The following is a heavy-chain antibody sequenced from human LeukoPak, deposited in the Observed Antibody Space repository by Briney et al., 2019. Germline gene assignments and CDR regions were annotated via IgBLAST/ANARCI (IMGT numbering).Heavy chain of an antibody. Sequence: SGGSLRLSCTASGFTFGDYAMSRVRQAPGKGLEWVGFIGSKAYGGTTEYAASVKGRFTISRDDSKSIAYLQMNSLKTEDTAVYYCTRAGGGYDILTGYPGLYYYYMDVWGKGTTVTISS. D-gene: IGHD3-9*01. V-gene: IGHV3-49*04. CDR3: TRAGGGYDILTGYPGLYYYYMDV. CDR2: IGSKAYGGTT. CDR1: GFTFGDYA. J-gene: IGHJ6*03.